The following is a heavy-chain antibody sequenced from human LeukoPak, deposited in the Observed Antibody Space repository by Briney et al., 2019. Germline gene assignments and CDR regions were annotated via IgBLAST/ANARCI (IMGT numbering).Heavy chain of an antibody. V-gene: IGHV4-59*01. Sequence: SETLSLTCTVSGGSLSSYYWSWIRQPPGKGLEWIGYIYYSGSTNYNPSLTSRVTISVATSKNQFSLKLSSVTAADTAVYFCARERGGSKLSGLYGRDYYYMDVWGKGTTVTVSS. J-gene: IGHJ6*03. CDR2: IYYSGST. CDR1: GGSLSSYY. CDR3: ARERGGSKLSGLYGRDYYYMDV. D-gene: IGHD3-16*01.